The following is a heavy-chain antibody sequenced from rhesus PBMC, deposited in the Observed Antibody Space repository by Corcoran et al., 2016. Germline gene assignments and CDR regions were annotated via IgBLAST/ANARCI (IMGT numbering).Heavy chain of an antibody. CDR3: ARGGYSSGWYFYFDY. J-gene: IGHJ4*01. V-gene: IGHV4-76*01. Sequence: QVKLQESGPGLVKPLRTLSLTCAVSGGSISSGDDWSWLGQPPGQGREWIGYIYGSSGSTKYNPSLKNRVTISKAASKNQFSLKLSSVTAADTAVYYCARGGYSSGWYFYFDYWGQGVLVTVSS. D-gene: IGHD6-31*01. CDR1: GGSISSGDD. CDR2: IYGSSGST.